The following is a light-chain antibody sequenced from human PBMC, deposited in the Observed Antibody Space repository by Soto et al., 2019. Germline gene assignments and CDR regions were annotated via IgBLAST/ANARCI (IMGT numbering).Light chain of an antibody. Sequence: DIQMTQSPSSLSASVGDRVTVSCRASQSIGTFLHWYQQKPGKAPRVLIYAASSLQSGVPSRFSGSGSGTDFTLTISSLQPEDVATYYCQQSYNTPITFGRGTRLEIK. V-gene: IGKV1-39*01. CDR3: QQSYNTPIT. CDR2: AAS. J-gene: IGKJ5*01. CDR1: QSIGTF.